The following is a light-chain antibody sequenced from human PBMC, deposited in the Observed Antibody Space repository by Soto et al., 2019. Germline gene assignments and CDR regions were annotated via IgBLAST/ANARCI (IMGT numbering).Light chain of an antibody. Sequence: QCVLTQPPSASGTPGQRATISCSGSSSNIGSNYVYWYQQLPGTAPKLLIYRNNQRPSGVPDRFSGSKSGTSASLAISGLRSEDEADYYCAAWDDSLSGVVFGGGTKLTVL. CDR1: SSNIGSNY. J-gene: IGLJ2*01. V-gene: IGLV1-47*01. CDR3: AAWDDSLSGVV. CDR2: RNN.